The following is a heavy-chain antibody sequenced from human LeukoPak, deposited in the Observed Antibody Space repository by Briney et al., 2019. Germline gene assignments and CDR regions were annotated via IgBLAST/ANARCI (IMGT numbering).Heavy chain of an antibody. CDR3: ARGWSGLTFYYFDY. D-gene: IGHD2-8*01. CDR2: ISGYNGDT. V-gene: IGHV1-18*01. CDR1: GYTFTSFG. Sequence: ASVKVSCKASGYTFTSFGISWVRQAPGQGLEYMGWISGYNGDTKHAQKFQDRVTMTTDTSTNTAYTELRSLTSDDTAIYYCARGWSGLTFYYFDYWGQGTLVTVSS. J-gene: IGHJ4*02.